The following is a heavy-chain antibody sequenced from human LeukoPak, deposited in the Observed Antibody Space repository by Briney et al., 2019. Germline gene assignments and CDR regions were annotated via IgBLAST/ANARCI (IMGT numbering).Heavy chain of an antibody. CDR1: GFTVSSNY. V-gene: IGHV3-66*02. J-gene: IGHJ4*02. CDR2: IYSGGST. Sequence: GGSLRLSCAASGFTVSSNYMSWVRQAPGKGLEWVSVIYSGGSTYYADSVKGRFTISRDNSKNTLYLQMNSLRAEDTAVYYCARAIVDYDFWSGPLDYWGQGTLVTVSS. D-gene: IGHD3-3*01. CDR3: ARAIVDYDFWSGPLDY.